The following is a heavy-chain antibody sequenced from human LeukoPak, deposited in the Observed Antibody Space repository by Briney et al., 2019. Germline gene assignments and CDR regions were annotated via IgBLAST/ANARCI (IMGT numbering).Heavy chain of an antibody. CDR2: ISSSAKSI. CDR1: GFSFSNYE. CDR3: ARDAY. V-gene: IGHV3-48*03. Sequence: GGSLRLSCAASGFSFSNYEMNWVRQAPGKGLEWLSYISSSAKSIHYADSVKGRFTTSRDNAKNSVYLQMNSLRVEDTAVYYCARDAYWGQGTLVTVSS. J-gene: IGHJ4*02.